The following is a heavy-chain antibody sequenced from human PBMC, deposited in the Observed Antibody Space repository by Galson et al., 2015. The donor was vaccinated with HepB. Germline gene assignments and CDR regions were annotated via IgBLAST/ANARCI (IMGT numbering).Heavy chain of an antibody. J-gene: IGHJ4*02. CDR2: INPSGGST. CDR1: GYTFTSYY. CDR3: AREGYYYDSSGYLSVDY. Sequence: SVKVSCKASGYTFTSYYMHWVRQAPGQGLEWMGIINPSGGSTSYAQKFQGRVTMTRDTSTSTVYMELSSLRSEDTAVYYCAREGYYYDSSGYLSVDYWGQGTLVTVSS. V-gene: IGHV1-46*01. D-gene: IGHD3-22*01.